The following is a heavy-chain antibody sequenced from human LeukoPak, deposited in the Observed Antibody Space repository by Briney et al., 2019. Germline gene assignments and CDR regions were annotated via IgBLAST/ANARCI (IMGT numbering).Heavy chain of an antibody. D-gene: IGHD6-13*01. CDR1: GFTFSSYG. CDR2: IESDGSTT. Sequence: PGRSLRLSCAASGFTFSSYGMHWVRQAPGKGLVWVSRIESDGSTTSYADSVKGRFTISRDNAKNTLYLQMNSLRVDDTAVYYCARYSSNWHAVDYWGQGTLVTVSS. CDR3: ARYSSNWHAVDY. J-gene: IGHJ4*02. V-gene: IGHV3-74*01.